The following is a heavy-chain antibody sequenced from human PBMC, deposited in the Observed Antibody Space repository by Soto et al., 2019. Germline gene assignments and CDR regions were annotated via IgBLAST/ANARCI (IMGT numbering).Heavy chain of an antibody. D-gene: IGHD2-2*01. Sequence: EVQLLESGGGLVQPGGSLRLSCAASGFTFSSYAMSWVRQAPGKGLEWVSAISGSGGSTYYADSVKGRFTISRDNSKNTLYLQMNSLRAEDTAVYYCAKDLVYCSSTSCYAVDYWGQGTLVTVSS. CDR1: GFTFSSYA. J-gene: IGHJ4*02. CDR2: ISGSGGST. V-gene: IGHV3-23*01. CDR3: AKDLVYCSSTSCYAVDY.